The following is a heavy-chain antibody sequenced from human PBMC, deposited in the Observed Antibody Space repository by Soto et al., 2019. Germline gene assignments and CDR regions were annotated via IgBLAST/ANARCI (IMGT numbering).Heavy chain of an antibody. CDR3: ATGPDY. J-gene: IGHJ4*02. CDR2: IRGSST. Sequence: ESGGGLVQPGGSLRLSCAASGFTFSSYAMTWVRQAPGKGLEWVSGIRGSSTYYADSVKGRFTVSRDNSKDTLYLQMNSLRAEDTAIYYCATGPDYWGQGTLVTVSS. CDR1: GFTFSSYA. V-gene: IGHV3-23*01.